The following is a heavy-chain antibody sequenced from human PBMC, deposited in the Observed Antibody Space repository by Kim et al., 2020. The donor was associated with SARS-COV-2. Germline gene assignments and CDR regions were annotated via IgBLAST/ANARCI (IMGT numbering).Heavy chain of an antibody. Sequence: SETLSLTCAVYGGSFSGYYWSWIRQPPGKGLEWIGEINHSGSTNYNPSLKSRVTISVDTSKNQFSLKLSSVTAADTAVYYCARGDFWLIWGQGTMVTVSS. V-gene: IGHV4-34*01. D-gene: IGHD5-12*01. CDR3: ARGDFWLI. CDR2: INHSGST. CDR1: GGSFSGYY. J-gene: IGHJ3*02.